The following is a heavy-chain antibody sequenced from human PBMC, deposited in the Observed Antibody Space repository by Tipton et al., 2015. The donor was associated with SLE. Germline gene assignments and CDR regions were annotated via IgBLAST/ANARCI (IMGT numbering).Heavy chain of an antibody. CDR3: ARWNFVTMTGGFDI. V-gene: IGHV4-59*12. Sequence: TLSLTCSVSGGSITTYYWSWIRQPPGKGLEWIGHIYNSGSTYYNPSLKSRVTMSIDTSKNQFSLTLRSVTAADTAIYYCARWNFVTMTGGFDIWGQGTMVTVSS. J-gene: IGHJ3*02. CDR1: GGSITTYY. D-gene: IGHD1-7*01. CDR2: IYNSGST.